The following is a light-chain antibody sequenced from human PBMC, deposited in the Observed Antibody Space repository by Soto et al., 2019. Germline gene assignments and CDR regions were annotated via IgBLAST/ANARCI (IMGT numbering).Light chain of an antibody. CDR1: QGIGNA. CDR3: LQDINSPWT. J-gene: IGKJ1*01. Sequence: AIQMTQSPSSLSASVGERVTISCRASQGIGNALGWYQQKPGKPPKVLIYGSSNLQNGVPPRFSGRGSGTDFTLAISSLQPEDSATYYGLQDINSPWTFGQGTKVEIK. CDR2: GSS. V-gene: IGKV1-6*01.